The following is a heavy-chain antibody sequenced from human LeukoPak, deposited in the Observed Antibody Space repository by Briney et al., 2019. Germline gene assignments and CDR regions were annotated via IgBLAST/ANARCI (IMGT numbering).Heavy chain of an antibody. D-gene: IGHD3-3*01. V-gene: IGHV3-30*04. CDR1: GFTFSSYA. CDR2: ISYDGSNK. CDR3: ARADGRTYYDFWSGYYTAFDY. J-gene: IGHJ4*02. Sequence: PGGSLRLSCAASGFTFSSYAMHWVRQAPGKGLEWVAVISYDGSNKYYADSVKGRFTISRDNSKNTLYLQMNSLRAEDTAVYYCARADGRTYYDFWSGYYTAFDYWGQGTLVTVSA.